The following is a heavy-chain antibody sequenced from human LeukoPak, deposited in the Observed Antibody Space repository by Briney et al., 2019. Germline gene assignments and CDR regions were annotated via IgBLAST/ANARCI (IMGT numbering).Heavy chain of an antibody. D-gene: IGHD3-3*01. CDR1: GGSISSYY. CDR2: IYYSGST. Sequence: SETLSLTCTVSGGSISSYYWSWIRQPPGKGLEWIGYIYYSGSTNYNPSLKSRVTISVDTSKNQFSLKLSSVTAADTAVYYCARADPQRVALDGWGQGTTVTVSS. V-gene: IGHV4-59*01. J-gene: IGHJ6*02. CDR3: ARADPQRVALDG.